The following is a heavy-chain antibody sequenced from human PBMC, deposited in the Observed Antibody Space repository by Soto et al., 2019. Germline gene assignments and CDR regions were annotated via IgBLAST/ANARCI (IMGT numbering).Heavy chain of an antibody. D-gene: IGHD3-16*01. Sequence: EVQLLESGGGLVQPGGSLRLSCAASGFTFSSYAMSWVRQAPGKGLEWVSAISGSGGSTYYADSVKGRFTIPRDNSKNTLYLQMNSLRAEDTAVYYCANVRGSHNYYYYGMDVWGQGTTVTVSS. CDR1: GFTFSSYA. J-gene: IGHJ6*02. CDR3: ANVRGSHNYYYYGMDV. V-gene: IGHV3-23*01. CDR2: ISGSGGST.